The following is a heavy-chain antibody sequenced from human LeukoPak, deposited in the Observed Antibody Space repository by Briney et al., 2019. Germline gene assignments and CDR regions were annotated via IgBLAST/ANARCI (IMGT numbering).Heavy chain of an antibody. J-gene: IGHJ4*02. CDR3: ARATRGGYDGYFDY. Sequence: RPGGSLRLSCAASGFTFSSYSMNWVRQAPGKGLEWVSSISSSSSYIYYADSLKGRFTISRYNAKNSLYLQMNSLRAEDTAVYYCARATRGGYDGYFDYWGQGTLVTVSS. CDR2: ISSSSSYI. V-gene: IGHV3-21*01. CDR1: GFTFSSYS. D-gene: IGHD5-12*01.